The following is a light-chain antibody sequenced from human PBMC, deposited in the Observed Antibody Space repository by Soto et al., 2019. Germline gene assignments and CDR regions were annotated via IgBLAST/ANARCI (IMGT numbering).Light chain of an antibody. Sequence: QSALTQPRSVSGSPGQSVTISCTGTSSDVGGYNFVSWYQQLPGKAPKLMIYEVTKRPSGVPDRFSGSKSGNTASLTISGLQAEDEADYYCSSHAGTYPGVFGGGTKLTVL. CDR1: SSDVGGYNF. V-gene: IGLV2-11*01. J-gene: IGLJ3*02. CDR2: EVT. CDR3: SSHAGTYPGV.